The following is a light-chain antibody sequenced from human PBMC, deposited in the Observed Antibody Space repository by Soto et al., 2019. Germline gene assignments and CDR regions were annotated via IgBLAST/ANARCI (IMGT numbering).Light chain of an antibody. CDR3: QQYGSSPEWT. V-gene: IGKV3-20*01. Sequence: EIVLTQSPANLSLSPGERATLSCRASQSVSSYLAWYQQKPGQAPTLLIYGASIRAAGIPDRFSGSGSGTDFTLTISRLEPEDFAVYYCQQYGSSPEWTFGQGTKVDIK. CDR2: GAS. CDR1: QSVSSY. J-gene: IGKJ1*01.